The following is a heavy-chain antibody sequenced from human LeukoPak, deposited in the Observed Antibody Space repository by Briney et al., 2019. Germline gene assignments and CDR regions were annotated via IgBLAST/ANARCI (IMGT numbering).Heavy chain of an antibody. D-gene: IGHD6-13*01. CDR1: GYTFTSYG. CDR2: ISAYNGNT. CDR3: ARAGIAAAGTDCWFDP. V-gene: IGHV1-18*01. J-gene: IGHJ5*02. Sequence: ASVKVSCKASGYTFTSYGISWVRQAPGQGLEWMGWISAYNGNTNYAQKLQGRVTMTTDTSTSTAYMELSRLRSDDTAVYYCARAGIAAAGTDCWFDPWGQGTLVTVSS.